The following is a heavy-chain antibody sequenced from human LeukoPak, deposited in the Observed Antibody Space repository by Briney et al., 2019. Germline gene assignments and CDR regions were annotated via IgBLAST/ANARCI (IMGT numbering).Heavy chain of an antibody. Sequence: SETLSLTCAVYGGSFSGYYWSWIRQPPGKGLEWIGEINHSGSTNYNPSLKSRVTISVDTSKNQFSLKLSSVTAADTAVYYCARGRGSGSYPYDYWGQGTLVTVSS. J-gene: IGHJ4*02. CDR2: INHSGST. CDR3: ARGRGSGSYPYDY. V-gene: IGHV4-34*01. D-gene: IGHD3-10*01. CDR1: GGSFSGYY.